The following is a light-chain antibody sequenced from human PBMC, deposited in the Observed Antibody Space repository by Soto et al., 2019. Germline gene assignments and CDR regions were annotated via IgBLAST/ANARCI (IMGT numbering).Light chain of an antibody. CDR2: GAS. V-gene: IGKV3-20*01. Sequence: EIVLTQSPGTLSLSPGERATLSCKASQSVTSRYLAWYRQKPGQAPRLLMSGASTRAAGIPDRLSGSGSGTDFTLTISRMEPEDFAVYYCQQYGSSGTFGQGTKVDIK. J-gene: IGKJ1*01. CDR3: QQYGSSGT. CDR1: QSVTSRY.